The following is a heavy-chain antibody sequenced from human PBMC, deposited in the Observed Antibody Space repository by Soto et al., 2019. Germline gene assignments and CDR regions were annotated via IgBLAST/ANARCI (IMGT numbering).Heavy chain of an antibody. CDR3: ARTGYYYDTRGYDFDH. Sequence: GGSLRLSCAASGFTFSSYWMHWVRQAPGKGLVWVSRINTDGSSTTYADSVKGRFAISRDNAKNTLYLQMNSLRAEDTAVYYCARTGYYYDTRGYDFDHWGQGILVTVSS. V-gene: IGHV3-74*01. J-gene: IGHJ4*02. D-gene: IGHD3-22*01. CDR2: INTDGSST. CDR1: GFTFSSYW.